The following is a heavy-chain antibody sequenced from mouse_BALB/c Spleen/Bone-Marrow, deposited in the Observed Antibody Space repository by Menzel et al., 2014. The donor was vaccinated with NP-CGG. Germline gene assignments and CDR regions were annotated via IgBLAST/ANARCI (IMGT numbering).Heavy chain of an antibody. CDR3: ARQGNDYAAWFAY. J-gene: IGHJ3*01. V-gene: IGHV5-6*01. D-gene: IGHD2-4*01. Sequence: EVKLMESGGDLVKPGGPLKLSCAASGFTFSSYGMSWVRQTPDKRLEWVATISSGGGYTYYPDSVKGRFTISRDNAKNTLYLQMSSLKSEDTAMYYCARQGNDYAAWFAYWGQGTLVTVSA. CDR1: GFTFSSYG. CDR2: ISSGGGYT.